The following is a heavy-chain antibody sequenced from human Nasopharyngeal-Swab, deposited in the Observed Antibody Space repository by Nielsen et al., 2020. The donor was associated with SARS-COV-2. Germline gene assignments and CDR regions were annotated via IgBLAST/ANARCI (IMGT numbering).Heavy chain of an antibody. V-gene: IGHV3-7*03. Sequence: GESLKISCADSGFNFNTSWMTWVRQAPGKGLEWVANINPDGSELQYVDSVKGRFTISRDNAENCLYLHMNSLSGDDTAVYYCAHYASAAYWGQGTLVTVSS. CDR1: GFNFNTSW. J-gene: IGHJ4*02. D-gene: IGHD2-2*01. CDR2: INPDGSEL. CDR3: AHYASAAY.